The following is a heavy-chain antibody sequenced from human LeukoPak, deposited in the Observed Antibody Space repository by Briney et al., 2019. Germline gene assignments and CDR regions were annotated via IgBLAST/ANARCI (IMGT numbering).Heavy chain of an antibody. Sequence: PPGGPLRLSCAASGFTFSSYAMSWVRQAPGKGLEWVSAISGSGGSTYYADSVKGRFTISRDNSKNTLYLQMNSLRAEDTAVYYCAKFQRAAVAGGYFDHWGQGTLVTVSS. CDR2: ISGSGGST. J-gene: IGHJ4*02. CDR1: GFTFSSYA. D-gene: IGHD6-19*01. V-gene: IGHV3-23*01. CDR3: AKFQRAAVAGGYFDH.